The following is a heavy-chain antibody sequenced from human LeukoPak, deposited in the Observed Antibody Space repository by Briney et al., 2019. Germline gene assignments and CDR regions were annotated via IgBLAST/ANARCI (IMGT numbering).Heavy chain of an antibody. CDR2: ISYDGSNK. Sequence: GGSLRLSCAASGFTFSSYGMHWVRQAPGKGLEWVAVISYDGSNKYYADSVKGRFTISRDNSKNTLYLQMKSLRAEDTAVYYCAKDSPYYDYVWGSYRSLTTTDYWGQGTLVTVSS. V-gene: IGHV3-30*18. CDR3: AKDSPYYDYVWGSYRSLTTTDY. J-gene: IGHJ4*02. D-gene: IGHD3-16*02. CDR1: GFTFSSYG.